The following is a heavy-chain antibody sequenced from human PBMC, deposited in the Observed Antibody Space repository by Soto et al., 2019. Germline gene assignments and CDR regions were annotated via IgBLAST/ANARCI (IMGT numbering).Heavy chain of an antibody. Sequence: GGSLRLSCAASGFTFSNAWMSWVRQAPGKGLEWVGRIKSKTDGGTTDYAAPVKGRFTISRDDSKNTLYLQMNSLKTEDTAVYYCTTAVGYYYDSSGYYLRGYFDYWGQGTLVTVSS. V-gene: IGHV3-15*01. D-gene: IGHD3-22*01. J-gene: IGHJ4*02. CDR2: IKSKTDGGTT. CDR1: GFTFSNAW. CDR3: TTAVGYYYDSSGYYLRGYFDY.